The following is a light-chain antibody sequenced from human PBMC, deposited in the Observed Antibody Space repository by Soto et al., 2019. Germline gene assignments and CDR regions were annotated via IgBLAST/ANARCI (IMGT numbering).Light chain of an antibody. CDR1: SSDVGSYNR. J-gene: IGLJ3*02. CDR2: EVS. CDR3: QSYDSSLSVWV. V-gene: IGLV2-18*02. Sequence: QSALTQPPSVSGSPGQSVTISCTGTSSDVGSYNRVSWYQQSPGTAPKLMIYEVSNRPSGVPDRFSGSKSGNTASLSISGLQAEDEADYYCQSYDSSLSVWVFGGGTKLTVL.